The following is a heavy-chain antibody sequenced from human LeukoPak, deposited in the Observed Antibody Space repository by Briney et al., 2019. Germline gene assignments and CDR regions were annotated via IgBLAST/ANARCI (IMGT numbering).Heavy chain of an antibody. CDR1: GFTFSTYA. V-gene: IGHV3-23*01. Sequence: GGSLRLSCTASGFTFSTYAMIWVRQAPGRGLEWVTVIAGGGGGIQYADSVKGRFTVSRDNSKNTLYLQMGSLRAEDTAVYYCAKYCGGDCFRNFDSWGQGTLVTVSS. CDR2: IAGGGGGI. D-gene: IGHD2-21*02. J-gene: IGHJ4*02. CDR3: AKYCGGDCFRNFDS.